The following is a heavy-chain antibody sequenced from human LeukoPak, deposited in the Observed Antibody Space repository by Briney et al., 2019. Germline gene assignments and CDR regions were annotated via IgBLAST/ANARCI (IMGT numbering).Heavy chain of an antibody. J-gene: IGHJ4*02. CDR3: VKAAYDSSGYYYPRD. CDR1: GFTFSSYA. D-gene: IGHD3-22*01. V-gene: IGHV3-23*01. CDR2: ISGSGGST. Sequence: HPGGSLRLSCAASGFTFSSYAMSWVRQAPGKGLEWVSAISGSGGSTYYADSVKGRFTISRDNSKNTLYLQMSSLRAEDTAVYYCVKAAYDSSGYYYPRDWGQGTLVTVSS.